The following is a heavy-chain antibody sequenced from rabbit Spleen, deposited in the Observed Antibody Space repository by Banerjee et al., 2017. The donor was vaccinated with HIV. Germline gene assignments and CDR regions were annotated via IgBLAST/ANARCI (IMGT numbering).Heavy chain of an antibody. D-gene: IGHD7-1*01. J-gene: IGHJ4*01. CDR2: IYGDRSGST. Sequence: QSLEESGGDLVKPEGSLTLTCTASGFSFSTNYYMCWVRQTPGKGLECIACIYGDRSGSTYTANWTKGRFTISRNSSTTVTLQVTSLTAADTATYFCARVPGSSDSLGLWGQGTLVTVS. CDR1: GFSFSTNYY. V-gene: IGHV1S40*01. CDR3: ARVPGSSDSLGL.